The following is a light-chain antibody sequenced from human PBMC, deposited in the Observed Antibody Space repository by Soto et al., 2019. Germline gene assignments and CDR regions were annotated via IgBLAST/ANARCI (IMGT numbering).Light chain of an antibody. CDR2: YDD. J-gene: IGLJ3*02. Sequence: QSVLTQPPSVSEAPRQRVTISCSGSNSNIGNNAVNWYQQLPGKAPKLLIYYDDLLPSGVSDRFSGSKSGTSASLAISGLQSEDEADYYCSAWDDSLNGVLFGGGTKLTVL. CDR3: SAWDDSLNGVL. CDR1: NSNIGNNA. V-gene: IGLV1-36*01.